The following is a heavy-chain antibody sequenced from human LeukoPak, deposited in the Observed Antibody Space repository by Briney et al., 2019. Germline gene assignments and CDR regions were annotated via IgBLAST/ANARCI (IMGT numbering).Heavy chain of an antibody. Sequence: TGGSLRLSCAASGFTFSSYAMHWVRQASGKGLEWVALISYDGSNEYCADSVKGRFTISRDNSKNTLYLQMNSLRAEDTAVYYCARGVGPTGYSSSWYEGDYWGQGTLVTVSS. J-gene: IGHJ4*02. CDR2: ISYDGSNE. CDR1: GFTFSSYA. D-gene: IGHD6-13*01. V-gene: IGHV3-30*04. CDR3: ARGVGPTGYSSSWYEGDY.